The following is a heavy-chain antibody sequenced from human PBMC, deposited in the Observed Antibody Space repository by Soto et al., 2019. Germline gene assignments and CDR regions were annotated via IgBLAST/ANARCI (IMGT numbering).Heavy chain of an antibody. J-gene: IGHJ4*02. CDR1: GFTFSSYG. Sequence: RRLSCAASGFTFSSYGMHWVRQAPGKGLEWVAVISYDGSNKYYADSVKGRFTISRDNSKNTLYLQMNSLRAEDTAVYYCAKESVRYFGYYFDYWGQGTLVTVSS. V-gene: IGHV3-30*18. CDR3: AKESVRYFGYYFDY. D-gene: IGHD3-9*01. CDR2: ISYDGSNK.